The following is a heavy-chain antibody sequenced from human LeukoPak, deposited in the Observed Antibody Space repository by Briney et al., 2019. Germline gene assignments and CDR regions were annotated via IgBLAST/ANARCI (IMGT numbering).Heavy chain of an antibody. D-gene: IGHD3-10*01. CDR2: ISGCGGST. Sequence: PGESLGLSCAASGFTFSSYAMSWVRQAPGKGLEWVSAISGCGGSTYYEDSVKGRFTISRDNSKNTLYLQMNSLRAEDTVVYYCAKGAFGAYSAFDIWGQGTMVTVSS. V-gene: IGHV3-23*01. J-gene: IGHJ3*02. CDR1: GFTFSSYA. CDR3: AKGAFGAYSAFDI.